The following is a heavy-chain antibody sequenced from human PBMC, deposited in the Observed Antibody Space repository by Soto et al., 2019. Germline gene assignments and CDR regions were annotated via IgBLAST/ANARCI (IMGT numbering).Heavy chain of an antibody. CDR3: ARDADTASLMCDY. V-gene: IGHV3-30-3*01. CDR2: ISYDGSNK. J-gene: IGHJ4*02. Sequence: QVQLVESGGDVVQHGRSLRLSCAASGFTFSIYAMHWVRQAPGKGLEWVAVISYDGSNKYYADSVKGRFTISRDNSKNTLYLQMNSLRAEDTAVYYCARDADTASLMCDYWGQGTLVTVSS. CDR1: GFTFSIYA. D-gene: IGHD5-18*01.